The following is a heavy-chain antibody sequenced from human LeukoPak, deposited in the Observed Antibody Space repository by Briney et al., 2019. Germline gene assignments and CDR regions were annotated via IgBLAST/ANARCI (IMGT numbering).Heavy chain of an antibody. J-gene: IGHJ4*02. CDR2: ISGSGGST. Sequence: PGGTLRLSCAASGFRFSSYGMSWVRQAPGKGLEWVSAISGSGGSTYYADSVKGRFTISRDNSKNTLYLQMNSLRAEDTAVYYCAKEYYDFWSGYPHDYWGQGTLVTVSS. V-gene: IGHV3-23*01. CDR1: GFRFSSYG. CDR3: AKEYYDFWSGYPHDY. D-gene: IGHD3-3*01.